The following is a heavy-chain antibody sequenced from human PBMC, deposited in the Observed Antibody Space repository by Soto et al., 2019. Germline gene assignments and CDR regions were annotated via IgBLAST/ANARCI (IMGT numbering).Heavy chain of an antibody. CDR2: ISGSGGST. CDR1: GFTFSSYA. D-gene: IGHD3-10*01. J-gene: IGHJ4*02. V-gene: IGHV3-23*01. CDR3: ARAPITMVPPRRHFDY. Sequence: PGGSLRLSCAASGFTFSSYAMSWVRQAPGKGLEWVSAISGSGGSTYYADSVKGRFTISRDNSKNTLYLQMNSLRAEDTAVYYCARAPITMVPPRRHFDYWGQGTLVTVSS.